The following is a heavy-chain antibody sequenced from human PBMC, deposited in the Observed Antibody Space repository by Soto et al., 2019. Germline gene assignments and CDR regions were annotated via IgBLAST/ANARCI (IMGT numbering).Heavy chain of an antibody. V-gene: IGHV1-69*12. D-gene: IGHD2-2*01. CDR3: ARSSDSQQLVGNYYYILGV. Sequence: QVQLMQSGAEVKKPGSSVKVSCKASGGTFSTSAISWVRQAPGEGLEWVGGIMPVFATPDYAQKFQGRVTISADESMSTGYLQLTSLTTGVRAVEYCARSSDSQQLVGNYYYILGVWGQGTAITVSS. J-gene: IGHJ6*01. CDR1: GGTFSTSA. CDR2: IMPVFATP.